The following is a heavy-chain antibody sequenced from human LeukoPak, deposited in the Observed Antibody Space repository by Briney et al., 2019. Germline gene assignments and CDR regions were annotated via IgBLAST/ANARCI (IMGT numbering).Heavy chain of an antibody. J-gene: IGHJ4*02. CDR2: ISYDGSNK. Sequence: GGSLRLSCAASGFTFSSYVMHWVRQAPGKGLEWVAVISYDGSNKYYADSVKGRFTISRDNSKNTLYLQMNSLRAEDTAVYYCAKDLTSYYYGSGSYAGEDWGQGTLVTVSS. V-gene: IGHV3-30*18. CDR1: GFTFSSYV. CDR3: AKDLTSYYYGSGSYAGED. D-gene: IGHD3-10*01.